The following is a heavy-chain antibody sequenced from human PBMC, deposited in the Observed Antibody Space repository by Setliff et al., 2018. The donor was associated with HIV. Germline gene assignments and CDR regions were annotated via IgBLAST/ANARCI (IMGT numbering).Heavy chain of an antibody. CDR1: GGSLISGGYY. Sequence: SETLSLTCSVSGGSLISGGYYWTWIRQRPGKGLEWIGYIYYTGKTYSNPSLSSRLTMSVDTSKNQFSLELTSVIAADTAVYYCAREECTSWPRVHYWGQGALVTVSS. V-gene: IGHV4-31*02. J-gene: IGHJ4*02. CDR2: IYYTGKT. CDR3: AREECTSWPRVHY. D-gene: IGHD6-13*01.